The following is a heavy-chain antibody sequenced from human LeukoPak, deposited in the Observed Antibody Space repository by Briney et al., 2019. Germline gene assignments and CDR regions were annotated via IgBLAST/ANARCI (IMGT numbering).Heavy chain of an antibody. CDR2: ISYDGSNK. J-gene: IGHJ3*02. CDR3: WGGHYDSSGYIDTLDM. D-gene: IGHD3-22*01. Sequence: GGSLRLSCAASGFTFSSYGMHWVRQAPGKGLEWVAVISYDGSNKYYADSVKGRFTISRDNSKNTLYVQMNSLRVEDTAVYYCWGGHYDSSGYIDTLDMWGQGAMVTVSS. CDR1: GFTFSSYG. V-gene: IGHV3-30*03.